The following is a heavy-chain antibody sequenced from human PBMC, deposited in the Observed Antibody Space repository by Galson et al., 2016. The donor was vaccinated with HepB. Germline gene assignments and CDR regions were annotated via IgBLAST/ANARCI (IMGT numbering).Heavy chain of an antibody. V-gene: IGHV4-39*07. D-gene: IGHD6-6*01. Sequence: SETLSLTCTVSGDSIKRRSFYWGWIRQSPGKGLEWIGTFYPGGSTYYNPSLISRFTTSVGTSKNQFFLNVRSVTAADTAVYYCARGGQYSSSSWDSWGQGTQVTVSS. J-gene: IGHJ4*02. CDR1: GDSIKRRSFY. CDR2: FYPGGST. CDR3: ARGGQYSSSSWDS.